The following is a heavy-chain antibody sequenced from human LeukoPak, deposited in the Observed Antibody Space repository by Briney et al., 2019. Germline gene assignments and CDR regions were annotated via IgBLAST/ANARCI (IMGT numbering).Heavy chain of an antibody. CDR2: IIPIFGTA. J-gene: IGHJ6*03. Sequence: SVKVSCQASGGTFSSSAISWVRQAPGQGLQWLGGIIPIFGTANYAQKFQGRVSITADESTSTAYMERSSLRSEDTAIYYCARNRPEADDYGDYRYYYYMDVWGKGTTVTISS. V-gene: IGHV1-69*13. D-gene: IGHD4-17*01. CDR1: GGTFSSSA. CDR3: ARNRPEADDYGDYRYYYYMDV.